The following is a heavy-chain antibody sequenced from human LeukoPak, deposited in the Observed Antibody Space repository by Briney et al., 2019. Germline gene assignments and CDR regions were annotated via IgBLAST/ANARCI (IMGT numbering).Heavy chain of an antibody. V-gene: IGHV1-2*02. CDR2: INPNSGGI. Sequence: GASLKVSCKASGYTFTGYYMNWVRQAPGQGLEWMGWINPNSGGIKYAQKIQGRVTMTRDTSISTAYMELSRLRSDDTAVYYCARGGYCSSTSCYANYWGQGTLVTVSS. D-gene: IGHD2-2*03. CDR1: GYTFTGYY. CDR3: ARGGYCSSTSCYANY. J-gene: IGHJ4*02.